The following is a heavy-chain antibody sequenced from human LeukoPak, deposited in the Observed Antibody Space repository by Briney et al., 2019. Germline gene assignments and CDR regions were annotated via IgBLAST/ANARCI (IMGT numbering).Heavy chain of an antibody. D-gene: IGHD1-26*01. CDR1: GYRFTSYW. J-gene: IGHJ4*02. V-gene: IGHV5-51*01. CDR2: IYPGDSDT. Sequence: GGSLQISSQGSGYRFTSYWIGCVRQLPGKGLEWMGIIYPGDSDTRYSPSFQGQVTISADKSISTAYLQWSSLKASDTAMYYCARPLVGATYYFDYWGQGTLVTVSS. CDR3: ARPLVGATYYFDY.